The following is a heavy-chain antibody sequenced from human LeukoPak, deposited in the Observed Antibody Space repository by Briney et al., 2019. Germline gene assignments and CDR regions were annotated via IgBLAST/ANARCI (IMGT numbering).Heavy chain of an antibody. Sequence: GGSLSLSRAASGFTFNNCAMTWVRQAPGRGLEWVSAISGSGGTTYYADSVKGRFTISRDNSKNTLYLQMNSLTAEDTAVYYCAKAPYYYASGSYYGYWGQGTLVTVSS. D-gene: IGHD3-10*01. CDR3: AKAPYYYASGSYYGY. CDR2: ISGSGGTT. CDR1: GFTFNNCA. J-gene: IGHJ4*02. V-gene: IGHV3-23*01.